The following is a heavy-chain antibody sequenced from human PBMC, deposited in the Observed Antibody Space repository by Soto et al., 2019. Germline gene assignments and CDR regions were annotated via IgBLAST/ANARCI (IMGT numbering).Heavy chain of an antibody. J-gene: IGHJ4*02. V-gene: IGHV1-18*04. Sequence: ASVKVSCKASGYTFTSYGISWVRQAPGQGLEWMGWISAYNGNTNYAQKLQGRVTMTTDTSTSTAYMELRSLRSDDTAVYYCARDEPAGDCSSTSCHPVDYWGQGTLVTVSS. D-gene: IGHD2-2*03. CDR2: ISAYNGNT. CDR1: GYTFTSYG. CDR3: ARDEPAGDCSSTSCHPVDY.